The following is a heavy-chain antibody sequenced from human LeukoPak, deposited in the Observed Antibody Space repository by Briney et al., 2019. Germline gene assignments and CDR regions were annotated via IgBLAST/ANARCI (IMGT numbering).Heavy chain of an antibody. D-gene: IGHD2-2*01. CDR2: ISGSGGST. CDR3: AKDMRGYCSSTSCPIDY. Sequence: GGSLRLSCAASGVTFSSYAMSWVRQAPGKGLEWVSGISGSGGSTYYADSVKGRFTISRDNSKNTLYLQMNSLRAEDTAVYYCAKDMRGYCSSTSCPIDYWGQGTLVTVSS. V-gene: IGHV3-23*01. CDR1: GVTFSSYA. J-gene: IGHJ4*02.